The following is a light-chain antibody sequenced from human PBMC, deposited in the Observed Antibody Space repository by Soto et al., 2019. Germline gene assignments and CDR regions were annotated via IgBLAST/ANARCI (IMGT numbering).Light chain of an antibody. V-gene: IGKV2-28*01. CDR2: LGS. CDR3: MQALQIPWT. CDR1: QSLLRSNGYNY. J-gene: IGKJ1*01. Sequence: DIVLTQSPLSLPVTPGEPASISFRSSQSLLRSNGYNYLDWYLQKPGQSPQLLIYLGSNRASGVPDRFSGSGSGTDFTLKISRVEAEDVGVYYCMQALQIPWTFGQGTKVDIK.